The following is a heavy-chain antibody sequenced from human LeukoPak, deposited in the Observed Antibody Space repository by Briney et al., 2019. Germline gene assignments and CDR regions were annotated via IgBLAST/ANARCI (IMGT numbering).Heavy chain of an antibody. CDR1: GFTFSSYS. V-gene: IGHV3-48*01. J-gene: IGHJ4*02. CDR3: AKDPRRRDYDILTGYYEGFFDY. CDR2: ISSSSSTI. Sequence: GGSLRLSCAASGFTFSSYSMNWVRQAPGKGLEWVSYISSSSSTIYYADSVKGRFTIPRDNSKNTLYLQMNSLRAEDTAVYYCAKDPRRRDYDILTGYYEGFFDYWGQGTLVTVSS. D-gene: IGHD3-9*01.